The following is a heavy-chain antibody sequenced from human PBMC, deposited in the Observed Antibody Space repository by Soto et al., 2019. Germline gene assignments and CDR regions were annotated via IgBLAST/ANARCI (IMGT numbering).Heavy chain of an antibody. Sequence: EVQLLESGGGLVQPGGSLRLSCAASGFTFSSYAMSWVRQAPGKGLEWVSAISGSGGSTYYADSVKGRFTISRDNSKNTLYLQMNSLRAEDTAVYYCAKDLSLMIRFRPPAFDPWGQGTLVTVSS. J-gene: IGHJ5*02. CDR1: GFTFSSYA. CDR2: ISGSGGST. D-gene: IGHD3-10*01. CDR3: AKDLSLMIRFRPPAFDP. V-gene: IGHV3-23*01.